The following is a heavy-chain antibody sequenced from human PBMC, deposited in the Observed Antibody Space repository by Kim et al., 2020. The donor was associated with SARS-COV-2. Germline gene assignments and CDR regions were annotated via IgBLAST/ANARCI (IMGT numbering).Heavy chain of an antibody. CDR1: GFTLSDHY. V-gene: IGHV3-72*01. Sequence: GGSLRLSCAASGFTLSDHYMDWVRQAPGKGLEWVGRIRNKANSYTTEYAASVKCRITISRDDSNNSLYVQMNSLKTEDTAVYYCARAPAMSGYSRFYY. CDR2: IRNKANSYTT. CDR3: ARAPAMSGYSRFYY. D-gene: IGHD3-3*01. J-gene: IGHJ6*01.